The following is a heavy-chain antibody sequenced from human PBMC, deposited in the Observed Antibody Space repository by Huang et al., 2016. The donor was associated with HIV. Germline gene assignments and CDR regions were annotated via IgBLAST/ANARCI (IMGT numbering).Heavy chain of an antibody. Sequence: VQLQQWGASLLKPSETLSLTCAVSGGTFTGYFWGWVRQAPGKGLEWIAEIKQSGTTSYNPSLKSRVSMSVDVSNNQFSLSLKSVTAADTAVYFCVRCPGYYFEPSRYFDAFDIWGPGTMVTVS. V-gene: IGHV4-34*02. CDR1: GGTFTGYF. D-gene: IGHD3-22*01. CDR3: VRCPGYYFEPSRYFDAFDI. CDR2: IKQSGTT. J-gene: IGHJ3*02.